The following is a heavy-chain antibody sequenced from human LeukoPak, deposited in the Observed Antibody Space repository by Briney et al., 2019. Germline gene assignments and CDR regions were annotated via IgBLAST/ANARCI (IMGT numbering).Heavy chain of an antibody. V-gene: IGHV3-74*01. CDR1: GFTFNSHW. CDR2: IHGDGSST. J-gene: IGHJ4*02. CDR3: LRGDRRDY. Sequence: PGVSLRLSCAASGFTFNSHWMHWVRQAPGKGLVWVSRIHGDGSSTTYADSVKGRFIISRDNAKDSLYLQMNSLRVEDTAVYYCLRGDRRDYWGQGTLVTVSS.